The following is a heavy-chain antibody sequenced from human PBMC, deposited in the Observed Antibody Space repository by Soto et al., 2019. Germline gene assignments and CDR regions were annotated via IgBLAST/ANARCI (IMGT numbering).Heavy chain of an antibody. Sequence: QVQLVQSGAEVKKPGASVKVSCKASGYTFTSYGISWVRQAPGQGLEWMGWISAYNGNTNYAQKLQGRVTMTTDTSTSTAYMELRSLRSDDTAVYYCARDRQFGIVGATRAFDIWGQGTMVTVSS. V-gene: IGHV1-18*01. CDR1: GYTFTSYG. CDR2: ISAYNGNT. J-gene: IGHJ3*02. D-gene: IGHD1-26*01. CDR3: ARDRQFGIVGATRAFDI.